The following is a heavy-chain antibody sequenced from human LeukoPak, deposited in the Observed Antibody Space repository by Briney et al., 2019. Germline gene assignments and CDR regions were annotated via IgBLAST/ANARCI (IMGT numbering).Heavy chain of an antibody. V-gene: IGHV3-30*18. J-gene: IGHJ4*02. CDR2: ISYDGSKK. CDR3: AKDSSAGDFYFDY. Sequence: GGSLRLSCAASGFTFSSYVMHWVRQAPGKGLEWVAVISYDGSKKFYADSVKGRFTISRDNSKNTLYLQMNSLRTEDTAVYYCAKDSSAGDFYFDYWSQGTLVTVSS. D-gene: IGHD7-27*01. CDR1: GFTFSSYV.